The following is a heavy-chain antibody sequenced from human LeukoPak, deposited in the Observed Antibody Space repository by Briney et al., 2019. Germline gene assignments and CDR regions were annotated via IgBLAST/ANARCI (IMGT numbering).Heavy chain of an antibody. CDR2: ISYDESNK. CDR1: GFTFSNYA. V-gene: IGHV3-30-3*01. CDR3: AKGAMPIT. Sequence: GGSLRLSCAASGFTFSNYAMHWVRQAPGKGLEWVAVISYDESNKYYADSVKGRFTISRDNSKNTLYLQMNSLRAEDTAVYYCAKGAMPITGGQGTLVTVSS. D-gene: IGHD2-2*01. J-gene: IGHJ4*02.